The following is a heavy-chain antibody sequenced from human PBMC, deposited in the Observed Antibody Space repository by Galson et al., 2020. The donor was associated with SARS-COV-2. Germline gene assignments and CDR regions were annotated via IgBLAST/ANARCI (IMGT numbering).Heavy chain of an antibody. CDR2: IYYSGST. CDR3: ARHGGRTGYSRSWYAGNWVDP. Sequence: ETSETLSLTCPVPGGSLSSSSYHWGWIRQPPGKGLERTGSIYYSGSTYYNPSLKSRVTISVDTSKNQFSLKLSAVTAADTAVYYGARHGGRTGYSRSWYAGNWVDPWGQGALFTVSS. CDR1: GGSLSSSSYH. V-gene: IGHV4-39*01. D-gene: IGHD6-13*01. J-gene: IGHJ5*02.